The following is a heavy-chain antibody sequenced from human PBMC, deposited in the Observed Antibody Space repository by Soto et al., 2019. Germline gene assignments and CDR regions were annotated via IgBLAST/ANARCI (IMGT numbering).Heavy chain of an antibody. CDR3: ARSLRNDLFDY. V-gene: IGHV4-59*01. J-gene: IGHJ4*02. CDR1: GGSMSRYF. D-gene: IGHD3-16*01. Sequence: SETLSLTCTVSGGSMSRYFWGWIRQPPGKGLELIGYIYYSGSTNYHPSLKSRVTISVDTSKNQFSLKLNSVTAADTAVYFCARSLRNDLFDYWGQGTLVTVSS. CDR2: IYYSGST.